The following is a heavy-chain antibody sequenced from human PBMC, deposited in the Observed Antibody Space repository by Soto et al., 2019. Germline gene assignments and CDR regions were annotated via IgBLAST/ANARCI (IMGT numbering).Heavy chain of an antibody. V-gene: IGHV4-39*01. CDR2: IYYSGST. CDR3: ARLGGYCSSNNCYGYYGMDV. CDR1: GGSISSSSYY. D-gene: IGHD2-2*01. Sequence: SETLSLTCTVSGGSISSSSYYWGWIRQPPGKGLEWIGTIYYSGSTYYSPSLKSRVTISVDTSKKQLFLKLSSVTAADTAVYYCARLGGYCSSNNCYGYYGMDVWGQGTTVTVSS. J-gene: IGHJ6*02.